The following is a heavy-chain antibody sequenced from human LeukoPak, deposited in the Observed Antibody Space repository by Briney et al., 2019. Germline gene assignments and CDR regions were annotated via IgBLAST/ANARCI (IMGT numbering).Heavy chain of an antibody. D-gene: IGHD3-9*01. Sequence: GGALRLSCAASGFTFSNAWLSWVRQAPGKGLEWVGRIKSKSDGGTTDYAAPVKGRFAISRDDSKNTLYLQLNSLKTDATAVYYCTTHDDILTGYYLESWFDPWGQGTLVTVSS. CDR1: GFTFSNAW. CDR2: IKSKSDGGTT. J-gene: IGHJ5*02. V-gene: IGHV3-15*01. CDR3: TTHDDILTGYYLESWFDP.